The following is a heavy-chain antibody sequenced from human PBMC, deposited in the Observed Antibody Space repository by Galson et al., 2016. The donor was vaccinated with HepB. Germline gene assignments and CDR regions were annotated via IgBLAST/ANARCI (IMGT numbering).Heavy chain of an antibody. J-gene: IGHJ6*04. CDR2: ISRSGGST. D-gene: IGHD2-2*01. Sequence: SLRLSCAASGFTFRNYGMTWVRQAPGKGLEVVSSISRSGGSTDYADSVKGRFTISRDNSKNTPSLQMNSLTADDTAIYYCVQGSTAPAVWGKGTTVTVSS. CDR3: VQGSTAPAV. V-gene: IGHV3-23*01. CDR1: GFTFRNYG.